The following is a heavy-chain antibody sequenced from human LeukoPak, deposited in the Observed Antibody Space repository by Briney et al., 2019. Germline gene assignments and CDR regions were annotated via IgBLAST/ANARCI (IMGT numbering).Heavy chain of an antibody. CDR2: INHSGYT. CDR3: TRMTTGHDY. Sequence: PSETLSLTFAVSGVSFNDYYWSWVRQTPGKGLEWIGEINHSGYTNDSPSLKSRVTLSIDTSRKQFSLNLRSVTVADTGIYCCTRMTTGHDYWGQGTLVTVSS. CDR1: GVSFNDYY. D-gene: IGHD4-17*01. V-gene: IGHV4-34*01. J-gene: IGHJ4*02.